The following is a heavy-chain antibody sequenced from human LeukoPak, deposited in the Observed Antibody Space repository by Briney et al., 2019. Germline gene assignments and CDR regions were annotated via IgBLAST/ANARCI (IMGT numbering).Heavy chain of an antibody. CDR1: GFTFSSYS. V-gene: IGHV3-48*04. CDR2: ISSSSSTI. J-gene: IGHJ4*02. Sequence: PGGSLRLSCAASGFTFSSYSMNWVRQAPGKGLEWVSYISSSSSTIYYADSVKGRFTISRDNAKNSLYLQMNSLRAEDAAVYYCARAADGYGGNHDFDYWGQGTLVTVSS. D-gene: IGHD4-23*01. CDR3: ARAADGYGGNHDFDY.